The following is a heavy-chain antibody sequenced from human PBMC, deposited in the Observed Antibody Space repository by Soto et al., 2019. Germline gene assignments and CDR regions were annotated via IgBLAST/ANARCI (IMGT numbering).Heavy chain of an antibody. J-gene: IGHJ6*02. Sequence: EVQLVESGGGLIQPGGSLRLSCAASGFIVRSNYMTWVRQAPGKGLEWVSDIYSSGNIYYPDSVKGRFTTSRDNSQNTFFLQMNSLRAEDTAVYYCARDSGMIRGNYGMDVWGQGTTVIVSS. CDR2: IYSSGNI. CDR1: GFIVRSNY. CDR3: ARDSGMIRGNYGMDV. D-gene: IGHD3-10*01. V-gene: IGHV3-53*01.